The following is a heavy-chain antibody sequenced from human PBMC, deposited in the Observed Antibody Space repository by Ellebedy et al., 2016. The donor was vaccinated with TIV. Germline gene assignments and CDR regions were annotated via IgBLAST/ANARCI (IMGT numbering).Heavy chain of an antibody. D-gene: IGHD3-3*01. V-gene: IGHV1-8*03. J-gene: IGHJ4*02. Sequence: AASVKVSCKASGYNFAMYDIHWARQATGQGLEWMAWMNPNGGNTGYALKFQGRVTISRNTSITTASMELSSLRSEDTAVYYCARGEVNGVHFDFWGQGTLVTVSS. CDR2: MNPNGGNT. CDR3: ARGEVNGVHFDF. CDR1: GYNFAMYD.